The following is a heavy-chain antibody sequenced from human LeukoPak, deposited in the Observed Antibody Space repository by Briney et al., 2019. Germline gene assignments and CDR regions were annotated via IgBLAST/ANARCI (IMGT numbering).Heavy chain of an antibody. J-gene: IGHJ4*02. V-gene: IGHV3-20*04. CDR3: VRHYDSSGYPYGYFDY. CDR2: INWNGGST. Sequence: GGSLRLSCAASGFSFDDYGMSWVRQAPGKGLEWVSGINWNGGSTVYADSVRGRFTISRDNAKNSLYLQMNSLRAEDTALYYCVRHYDSSGYPYGYFDYWGQGTLVTVSS. D-gene: IGHD3-22*01. CDR1: GFSFDDYG.